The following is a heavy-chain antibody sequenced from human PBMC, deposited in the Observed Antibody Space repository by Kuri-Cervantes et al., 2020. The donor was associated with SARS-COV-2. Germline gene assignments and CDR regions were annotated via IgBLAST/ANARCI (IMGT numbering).Heavy chain of an antibody. CDR3: AKDMESGGSYSTFDY. V-gene: IGHV3-9*01. Sequence: GGSLRLSCAASGFTFDDYAMHWVRQAPGKGLEWVSGISWNSGSIGYADSVKGRFTISRDNVKNSLYLQMNSLSAEDTALYYCAKDMESGGSYSTFDYWGQGTLVTVSS. D-gene: IGHD2-15*01. CDR2: ISWNSGSI. J-gene: IGHJ4*02. CDR1: GFTFDDYA.